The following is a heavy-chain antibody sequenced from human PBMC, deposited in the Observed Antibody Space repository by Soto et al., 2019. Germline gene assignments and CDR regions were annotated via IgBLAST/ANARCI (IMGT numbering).Heavy chain of an antibody. D-gene: IGHD3-10*01. V-gene: IGHV4-59*08. CDR1: GGSISSYY. Sequence: QVQLQESGPGLVKPSETLSLSCTVYGGSISSYYWSWFRQSPGKRMERIGYVHHSWVSSYNPSLQRRVAISLDTPKSKFALKVTSVTATDTAVYYCARQGFGPLHGLVDVWGQGTTVTVSS. J-gene: IGHJ6*02. CDR2: VHHSWVS. CDR3: ARQGFGPLHGLVDV.